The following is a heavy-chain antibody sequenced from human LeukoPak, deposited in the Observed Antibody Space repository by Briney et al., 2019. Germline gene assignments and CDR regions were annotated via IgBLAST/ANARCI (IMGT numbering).Heavy chain of an antibody. J-gene: IGHJ3*02. CDR2: INGYSSYI. Sequence: PGGSLRLSCAASGFAFINYGMNWVRQAPGKGLEWVSSINGYSSYIYYADSVKGRFTISRDNARSSVYLQMNSLRAEDTAVYYCARERRDAFDIWGQGTMVTVSS. CDR1: GFAFINYG. V-gene: IGHV3-21*01. CDR3: ARERRDAFDI.